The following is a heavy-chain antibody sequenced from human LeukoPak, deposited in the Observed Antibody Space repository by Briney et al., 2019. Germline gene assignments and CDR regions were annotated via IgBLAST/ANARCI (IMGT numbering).Heavy chain of an antibody. CDR3: AREKNTMVRGVSRTVFDP. CDR1: GYTFTGYY. J-gene: IGHJ5*02. V-gene: IGHV1-2*02. D-gene: IGHD3-10*01. CDR2: INPNSGGT. Sequence: ASVKVSCKASGYTFTGYYMHWVRQAPGQGLEWMGWINPNSGGTNYAQKFQGRGTMTRDTSTSTVYMDLRSLRYEDTAVYYCAREKNTMVRGVSRTVFDPWGQGTLVTVSS.